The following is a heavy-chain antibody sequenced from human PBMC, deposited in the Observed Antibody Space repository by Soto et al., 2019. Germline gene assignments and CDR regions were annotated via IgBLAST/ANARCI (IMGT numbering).Heavy chain of an antibody. CDR2: IYSGGST. V-gene: IGHV3-53*04. D-gene: IGHD3-22*01. CDR1: GFTVSSNY. Sequence: GGSLRLSCAASGFTVSSNYMSWVRQAPGKGLEWVSVIYSGGSTYYADSVKGRFTISRHNSKNTLYLQMNSLRAEDTAVYSCARVYYYDSSGYLFDYWGQGTLVTVSS. CDR3: ARVYYYDSSGYLFDY. J-gene: IGHJ4*02.